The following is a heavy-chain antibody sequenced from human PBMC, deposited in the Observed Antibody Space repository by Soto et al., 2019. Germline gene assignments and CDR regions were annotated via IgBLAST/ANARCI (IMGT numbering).Heavy chain of an antibody. D-gene: IGHD6-19*01. CDR3: ARQAVADLRAFDP. CDR2: ISYDGSNK. V-gene: IGHV3-30*03. J-gene: IGHJ5*02. CDR1: GFTFSSYG. Sequence: GGSLRLSCAASGFTFSSYGMHWVRQAPGKGLEWVAVISYDGSNKYYADSVKGRFTISRDNSKNTLYLQMNSLRAEDTAVYYCARQAVADLRAFDPWGQGTLVTLSS.